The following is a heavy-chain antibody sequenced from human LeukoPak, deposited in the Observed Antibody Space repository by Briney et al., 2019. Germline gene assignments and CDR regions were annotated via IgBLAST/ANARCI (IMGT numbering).Heavy chain of an antibody. CDR1: GFNFGSYS. CDR2: ISADSATT. D-gene: IGHD5-18*01. CDR3: ARFAVYVDTAMVTAYYFDN. J-gene: IGHJ4*02. Sequence: GGSLRLSCAASGFNFGSYSMTWVRQAPGKGLEWVSVISADSATTFYADSVKGRFTISRDNAKNTLFLQMNSLRAEDTAVYYCARFAVYVDTAMVTAYYFDNWGQGTLVTVSS. V-gene: IGHV3-23*01.